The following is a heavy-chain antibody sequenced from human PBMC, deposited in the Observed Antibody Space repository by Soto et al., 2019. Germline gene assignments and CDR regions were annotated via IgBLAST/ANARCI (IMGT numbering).Heavy chain of an antibody. V-gene: IGHV4-31*03. CDR1: VGSISSGGYY. J-gene: IGHJ4*02. Sequence: QVQLQESGPGLVKPSQTRSLTCTGSVGSISSGGYYWSWIRQHPGKGLEWIGYIYYSGSTYYNPSLKSRVTISVDTSKNQFSLKLSSVTVADTAVYYCARRTRGGYFDYWGQGTLVTVSS. CDR2: IYYSGST. D-gene: IGHD2-15*01. CDR3: ARRTRGGYFDY.